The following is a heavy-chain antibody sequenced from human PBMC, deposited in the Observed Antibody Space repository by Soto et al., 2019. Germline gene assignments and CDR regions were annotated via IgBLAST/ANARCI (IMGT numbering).Heavy chain of an antibody. D-gene: IGHD2-15*01. J-gene: IGHJ6*02. V-gene: IGHV3-30-3*01. CDR1: EFTFTSYA. Sequence: QLVESGGRGVQPGRSLRLSCAASEFTFTSYAMHWVRQAPGRGLEWVALISFDGTSEYYADSVKGRFIISRDNSKTMVYLQMNSLRPDDTAIYYCARPIPRWSYHYGMDLWGQGTTVTVSS. CDR3: ARPIPRWSYHYGMDL. CDR2: ISFDGTSE.